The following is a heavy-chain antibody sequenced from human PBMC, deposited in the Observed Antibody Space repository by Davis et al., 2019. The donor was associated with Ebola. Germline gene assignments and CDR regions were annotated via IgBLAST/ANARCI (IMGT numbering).Heavy chain of an antibody. Sequence: PGGSLRPSCAPSAFSFRTYDMHWVRQLTEKTLEWVSSIGTAGDTYYPAAVKGRFTIPRENARNSLYLQMNSLRTEDTAVYYWVRPAFGSHYFDYWGQGILVTVSS. J-gene: IGHJ4*02. CDR2: IGTAGDT. CDR1: AFSFRTYD. V-gene: IGHV3-13*01. D-gene: IGHD2-2*01. CDR3: VRPAFGSHYFDY.